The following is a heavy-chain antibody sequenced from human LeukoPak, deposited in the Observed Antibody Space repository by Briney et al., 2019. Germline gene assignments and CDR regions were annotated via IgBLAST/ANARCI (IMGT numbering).Heavy chain of an antibody. CDR2: TYYRSKWYN. Sequence: SQTLSLTCAISGDSVSSNSAAWNWIRQSPSRGLEWLERTYYRSKWYNDYAVSVKSRITINPDTSKNQFSLQLNSVTPEDTAVYYCARGVLWFGEPYYRNWFDPWGQGTLVTVSS. V-gene: IGHV6-1*01. CDR3: ARGVLWFGEPYYRNWFDP. D-gene: IGHD3-10*01. CDR1: GDSVSSNSAA. J-gene: IGHJ5*02.